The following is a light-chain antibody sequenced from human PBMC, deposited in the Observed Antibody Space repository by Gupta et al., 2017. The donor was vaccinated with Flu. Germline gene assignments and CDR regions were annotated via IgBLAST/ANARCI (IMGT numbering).Light chain of an antibody. J-gene: IGKJ1*01. Sequence: PSSLSASVGDRVTITCRASQSISSYLNWYQQKPGKAPKLLIYAASSLQSGVPSRFSGSGSGTDFTLTISRLQPEDFATYYCQHSNSTPGTFGQGTKVEIK. V-gene: IGKV1-39*01. CDR3: QHSNSTPGT. CDR1: QSISSY. CDR2: AAS.